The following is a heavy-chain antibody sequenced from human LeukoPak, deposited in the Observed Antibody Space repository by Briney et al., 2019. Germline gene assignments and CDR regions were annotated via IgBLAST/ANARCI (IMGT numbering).Heavy chain of an antibody. V-gene: IGHV1-24*01. Sequence: ASVKVSCKVSGYTLTELSMHWVRQAPGKGLEWMGGFDPEDGETIYAQKFQGRVTITADKSTSTAYMELSSLRSEDTAVYYCARDDGDYCFDYWGQGTLVTVSS. D-gene: IGHD4-17*01. CDR2: FDPEDGET. J-gene: IGHJ4*02. CDR1: GYTLTELS. CDR3: ARDDGDYCFDY.